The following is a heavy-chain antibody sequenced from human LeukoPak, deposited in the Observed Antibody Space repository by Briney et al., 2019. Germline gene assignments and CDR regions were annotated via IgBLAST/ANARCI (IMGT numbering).Heavy chain of an antibody. Sequence: PGGSLRLSCAASGFTVSTNYMSWVRQAPGKGLEWVSLIYSGGTTYYADSAKGRFTISRDSSKNKLYLQMNSLRAEDTAVYYCARDRGHTTDYWGQGTLVTVSS. CDR1: GFTVSTNY. CDR3: ARDRGHTTDY. J-gene: IGHJ4*02. CDR2: IYSGGTT. V-gene: IGHV3-53*01. D-gene: IGHD1-14*01.